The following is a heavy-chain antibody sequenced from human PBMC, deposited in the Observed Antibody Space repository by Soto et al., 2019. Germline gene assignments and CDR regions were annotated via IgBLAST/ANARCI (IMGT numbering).Heavy chain of an antibody. CDR1: GGSISSGGYY. J-gene: IGHJ3*02. Sequence: QVQLQESGPGLVKPSQTLSLTCTVSGGSISSGGYYWSWIRQHPGKGLEWIGYIYYSGSTYYNPSLKSRVTISVDTSKNQFSLKLSSVTAADTAVYYCARYDYVWGSYPYAFDIWGQGTMVTVSS. CDR2: IYYSGST. D-gene: IGHD3-16*02. V-gene: IGHV4-31*03. CDR3: ARYDYVWGSYPYAFDI.